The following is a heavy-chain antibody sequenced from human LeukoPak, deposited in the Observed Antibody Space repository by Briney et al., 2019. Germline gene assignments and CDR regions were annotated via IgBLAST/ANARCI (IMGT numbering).Heavy chain of an antibody. V-gene: IGHV5-51*01. CDR2: VYPSDSDT. CDR1: PYSFKNCW. D-gene: IGHD6-19*01. CDR3: ALHADTSCWFRGSLDD. J-gene: IGHJ4*02. Sequence: GESLKISCKGSPYSFKNCWIAWVRQMPGKGLEWMGIVYPSDSDTRYSPSFQGQVAISADKSTNTAYLQWSSLRASDTAMYYCALHADTSCWFRGSLDDWGQGTLVSVSS.